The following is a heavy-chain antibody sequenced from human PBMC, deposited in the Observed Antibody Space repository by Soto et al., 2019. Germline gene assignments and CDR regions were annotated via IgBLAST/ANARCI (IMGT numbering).Heavy chain of an antibody. CDR1: GFTVSSNY. V-gene: IGHV3-66*01. CDR2: IYSGGST. D-gene: IGHD6-19*01. J-gene: IGHJ4*02. Sequence: GGSLRLSCAASGFTVSSNYMSWVRQAPGKGLEWVSVIYSGGSTYYADSVKGRFTISRDNSKNTLYLQMNSLRAEDTAVYYCARWAGYSSGWYYYWGQGTLVTVSS. CDR3: ARWAGYSSGWYYY.